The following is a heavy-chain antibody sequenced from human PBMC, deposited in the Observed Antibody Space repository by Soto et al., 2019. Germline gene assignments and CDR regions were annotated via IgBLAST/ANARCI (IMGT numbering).Heavy chain of an antibody. D-gene: IGHD2-15*01. J-gene: IGHJ4*02. CDR2: IYYSGST. V-gene: IGHV4-59*01. CDR1: GGSISSYY. Sequence: PSETLSLTCTVSGGSISSYYCSWIRQPPGKGLEWIGYIYYSGSTNYNPSLKSRVTISVDTSKNQFSLQLSSVTAADTAVYYCVRDSGGHSLDSWGQGTLVTVSS. CDR3: VRDSGGHSLDS.